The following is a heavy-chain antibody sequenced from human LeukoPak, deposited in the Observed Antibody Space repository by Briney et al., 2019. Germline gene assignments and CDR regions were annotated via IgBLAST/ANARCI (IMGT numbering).Heavy chain of an antibody. CDR3: ARDDYGVFDAFDV. J-gene: IGHJ3*01. D-gene: IGHD3-16*01. Sequence: SETLSLTWTVSGGSISSHYWSWIRQPPGKGLEWIGYIYNSGSTNYNPSLKSRVTISLDTSKNQFSLHLTSVTAADTAVYFCARDDYGVFDAFDVWGQGTVVTVSS. CDR2: IYNSGST. CDR1: GGSISSHY. V-gene: IGHV4-59*08.